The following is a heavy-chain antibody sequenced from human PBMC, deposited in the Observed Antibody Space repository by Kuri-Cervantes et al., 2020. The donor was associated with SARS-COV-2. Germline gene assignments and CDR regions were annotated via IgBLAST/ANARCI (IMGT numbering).Heavy chain of an antibody. D-gene: IGHD2-2*02. V-gene: IGHV3-48*01. J-gene: IGHJ4*02. CDR1: GFTFSSYS. CDR2: ISSSSSTI. CDR3: ARNRYCSSTSCYMEFSF. Sequence: GESLKISCAASGFTFSSYSMNWVRQAPGKGLEWVSYISSSSSTIYYADSVKGRLTISRDNAKNSLYLQMNSLRAEDTAVYYCARNRYCSSTSCYMEFSFWGQGTLVTVSS.